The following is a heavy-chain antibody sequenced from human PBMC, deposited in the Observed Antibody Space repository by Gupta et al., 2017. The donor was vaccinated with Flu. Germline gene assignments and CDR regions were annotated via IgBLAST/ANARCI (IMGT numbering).Heavy chain of an antibody. V-gene: IGHV3-30*18. CDR3: AKAGGGNSVGGFDY. J-gene: IGHJ4*02. CDR1: GFTFRSYG. CDR2: ISYDGSNK. Sequence: QVQLVESGGGVVQPGRSLRLSCAAAGFTFRSYGMHWVPQAPGKGLEWVAVISYDGSNKYYADSVKGRFTISRDNSKNTLYLQMNSLRAEDTAVYYCAKAGGGNSVGGFDYWGQGTLVTVSS. D-gene: IGHD4-23*01.